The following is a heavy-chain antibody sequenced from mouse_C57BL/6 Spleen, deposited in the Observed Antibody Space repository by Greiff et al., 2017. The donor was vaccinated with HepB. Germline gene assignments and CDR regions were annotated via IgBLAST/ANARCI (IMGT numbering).Heavy chain of an antibody. CDR2: IDPENGDT. CDR1: GFNIKDDY. D-gene: IGHD3-2*02. J-gene: IGHJ2*01. Sequence: EVKLQESGAELVRPGASVKLSCTASGFNIKDDYMHWVKQRPEQGLEWIGWIDPENGDTEYASKFQGKATITADTSSNTAYLQLSSLTSEDTAVYYCTRQLRLRGGNYFDYWGQGTTLTVSS. CDR3: TRQLRLRGGNYFDY. V-gene: IGHV14-4*01.